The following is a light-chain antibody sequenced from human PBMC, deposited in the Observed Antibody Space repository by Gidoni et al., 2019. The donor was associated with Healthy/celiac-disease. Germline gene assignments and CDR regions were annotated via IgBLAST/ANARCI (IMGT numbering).Light chain of an antibody. CDR2: DAS. Sequence: ELVLTQSPATLALSPGERATLSCRASQSVSSYLAWYQPKPGQAPRLLSYDASNRATGIPARFSVSGCGTDFTLTISSLEPEAFAVYYCQQRSNWPPMCSFGQXTKLEIK. J-gene: IGKJ2*04. V-gene: IGKV3-11*01. CDR1: QSVSSY. CDR3: QQRSNWPPMCS.